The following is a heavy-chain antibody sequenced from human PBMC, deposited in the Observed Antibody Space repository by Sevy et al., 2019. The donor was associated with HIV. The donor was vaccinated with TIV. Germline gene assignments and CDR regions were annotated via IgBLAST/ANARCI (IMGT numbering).Heavy chain of an antibody. D-gene: IGHD5-18*01. J-gene: IGHJ3*02. Sequence: GGSLRLSCAASGFTFSNYIINWVRQAPAKGLEWVSSISNSGTYIYYADSVKGRFTISRDNAKNSLYLQMNSLRAEDTAVYYCARYEEDTTLVNAFDIWGQGTMVTVSS. CDR3: ARYEEDTTLVNAFDI. V-gene: IGHV3-21*01. CDR1: GFTFSNYI. CDR2: ISNSGTYI.